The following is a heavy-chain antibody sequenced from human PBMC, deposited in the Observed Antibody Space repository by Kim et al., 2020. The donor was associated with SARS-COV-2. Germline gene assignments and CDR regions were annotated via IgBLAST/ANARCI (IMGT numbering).Heavy chain of an antibody. CDR1: GYTFTSYG. D-gene: IGHD6-13*01. CDR3: ARVSSSRSSYYYYGMDV. Sequence: ASVKVSCKASGYTFTSYGISWVRQAPGQGLEWMGWISAYNGNTNYAQKLQGRVTMTTDTSTSTAYMELRSLRSDDTAVYYCARVSSSRSSYYYYGMDVWGQGTTVTVSS. CDR2: ISAYNGNT. V-gene: IGHV1-18*01. J-gene: IGHJ6*02.